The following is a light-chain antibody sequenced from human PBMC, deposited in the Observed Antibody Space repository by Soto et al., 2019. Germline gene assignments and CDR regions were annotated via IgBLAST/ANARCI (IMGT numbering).Light chain of an antibody. CDR3: QQSNTMPWT. CDR1: QSISGY. V-gene: IGKV1-39*01. J-gene: IGKJ1*01. Sequence: DIQMTQSPSSLSASVGDRVTIACRASQSISGYLNWYQKKSGQAPKLLMYAASTLQSGVPSRFSGSGSGTEFTLTISSLQPEDSATYFCQQSNTMPWTLGQGTKVDIK. CDR2: AAS.